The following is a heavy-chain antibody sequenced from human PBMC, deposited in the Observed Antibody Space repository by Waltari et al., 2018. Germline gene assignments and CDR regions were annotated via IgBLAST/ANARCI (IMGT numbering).Heavy chain of an antibody. V-gene: IGHV4-34*01. CDR1: GGSFSGYY. CDR3: ARAQADDYVWGSYRYGYFQH. D-gene: IGHD3-16*02. J-gene: IGHJ1*01. CDR2: INHSGST. Sequence: QVQLQQWGAGLLKPSETLSLTCAVYGGSFSGYYWSWIRPPPGKGLEWIGEINHSGSTNYNPSLKSRVTISVDTSKNQFSLKLSSLRSEDTAVYYCARAQADDYVWGSYRYGYFQHWGQGTLVTVSS.